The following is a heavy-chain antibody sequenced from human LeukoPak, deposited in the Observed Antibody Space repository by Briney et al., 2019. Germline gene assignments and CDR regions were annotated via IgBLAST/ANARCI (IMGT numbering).Heavy chain of an antibody. CDR2: ISSSGSYI. V-gene: IGHV3-21*01. D-gene: IGHD2-15*01. CDR3: ARGPQFCSGGSCYGYYLDY. J-gene: IGHJ4*02. CDR1: GFTFSSYS. Sequence: PGGSLRLSCAASGFTFSSYSMNWVRQPPGKGLEWVSSISSSGSYIYYADSVKGRFSISRDSAKNSLYLQMNSLRAEDTAVYYCARGPQFCSGGSCYGYYLDYWGQGTLVTVSS.